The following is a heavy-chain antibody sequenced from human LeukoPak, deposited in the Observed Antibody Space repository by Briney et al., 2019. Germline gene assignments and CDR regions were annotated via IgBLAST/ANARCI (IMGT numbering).Heavy chain of an antibody. CDR1: GFTFSDYY. V-gene: IGHV3-11*06. CDR2: ISRIGTYT. J-gene: IGHJ3*01. Sequence: GGSLRLSCAASGFTFSDYYMSWIRQAPGKGLEWLSYISRIGTYTNYADSVKGRFTISRDDANNSLYLQMNSLRDDDTAVYYCVRDQFYAFDVWGQGTMVTVSS. CDR3: VRDQFYAFDV.